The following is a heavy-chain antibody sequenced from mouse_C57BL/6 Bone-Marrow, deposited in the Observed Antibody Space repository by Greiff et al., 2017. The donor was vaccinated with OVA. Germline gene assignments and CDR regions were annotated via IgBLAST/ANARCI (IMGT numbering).Heavy chain of an antibody. CDR3: ARRAYGSSPYWYFDV. V-gene: IGHV1-64*01. J-gene: IGHJ1*03. D-gene: IGHD1-1*01. Sequence: VQLQQPGAELVKPGASVKLSCKASGYTFTSYWMHWVKQRPGQGLEWIGMIHPNSGSTNYNEKFKSKATLTADKSSSTAYMQLSSLTSEDSAVYYWARRAYGSSPYWYFDVWGTGTTVTVSS. CDR1: GYTFTSYW. CDR2: IHPNSGST.